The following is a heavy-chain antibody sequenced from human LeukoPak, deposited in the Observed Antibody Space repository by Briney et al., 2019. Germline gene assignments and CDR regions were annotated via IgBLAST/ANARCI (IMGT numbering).Heavy chain of an antibody. Sequence: SGGSLRLSCAASGFSFSSYWMHWVRQAPGKGLVWVSRINSDGSSTSYADSVKGRFTISRDNAKNTLYLQMNSLRAEDTAVYYCARGFGYGNIVTYWGQGTLVTVSS. CDR3: ARGFGYGNIVTY. CDR1: GFSFSSYW. CDR2: INSDGSST. D-gene: IGHD5-12*01. V-gene: IGHV3-74*01. J-gene: IGHJ4*02.